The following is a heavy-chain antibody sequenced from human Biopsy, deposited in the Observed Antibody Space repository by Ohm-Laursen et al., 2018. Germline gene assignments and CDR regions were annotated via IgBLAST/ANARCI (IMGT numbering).Heavy chain of an antibody. CDR3: ARGSNEYGGLYFPH. Sequence: SDTLSLTCTVSGRSFTGHYWSWIRQPPGKGLEWIGHISYTGYTSYKSSLKSRVTISLDTSRKHFSLRLTSLAAADTAVYYCARGSNEYGGLYFPHWGQGTLVTVSS. CDR2: ISYTGYT. V-gene: IGHV4-59*11. D-gene: IGHD4-23*01. CDR1: GRSFTGHY. J-gene: IGHJ1*01.